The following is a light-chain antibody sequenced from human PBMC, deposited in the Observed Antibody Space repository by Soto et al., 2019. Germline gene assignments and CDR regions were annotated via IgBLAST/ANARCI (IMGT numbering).Light chain of an antibody. J-gene: IGLJ3*02. CDR3: SSSSATLGV. Sequence: QSVLTQPASVSGSPGQSITISCTGASSGIGSYNYVSWYQQYPGKAPKLIIYEVSNRPSGVSHRFSGSRSGDTASLTISGLQADDEADYYCSSSSATLGVFGGGTKLTAL. V-gene: IGLV2-14*01. CDR1: SSGIGSYNY. CDR2: EVS.